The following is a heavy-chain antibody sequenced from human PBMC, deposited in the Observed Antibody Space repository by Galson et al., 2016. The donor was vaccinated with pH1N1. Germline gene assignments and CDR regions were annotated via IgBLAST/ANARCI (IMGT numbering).Heavy chain of an antibody. D-gene: IGHD6-19*01. J-gene: IGHJ5*02. V-gene: IGHV1-69*06. CDR1: GGIFSNYA. CDR3: ARGLGLAVAASNWLDP. Sequence: SVKVSCKASGGIFSNYAINWVRQAPGQGLEWMGGIIPIFATVNYAQKFRGRVTITADKSTSTAYMKLRSLRSEDTAVYYCARGLGLAVAASNWLDPWGQGTLVTVSS. CDR2: IIPIFATV.